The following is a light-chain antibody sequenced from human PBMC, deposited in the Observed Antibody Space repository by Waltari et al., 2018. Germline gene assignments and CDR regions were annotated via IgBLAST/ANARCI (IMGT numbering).Light chain of an antibody. Sequence: EIVMTQSQPTLSLSPGERVTLSCRASQSVSSSYLTWYQQKPGQAPRLLIYGASTRATSIPARFSGSGSGTDFTLTISSLQPEDFAVYYCQQDYNLLTFGGGTKVEIK. V-gene: IGKV3D-7*01. J-gene: IGKJ4*01. CDR3: QQDYNLLT. CDR1: QSVSSSY. CDR2: GAS.